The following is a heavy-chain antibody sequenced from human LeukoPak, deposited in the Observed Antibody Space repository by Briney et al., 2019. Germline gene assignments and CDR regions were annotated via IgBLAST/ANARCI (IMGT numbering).Heavy chain of an antibody. CDR2: MKDDGNEI. CDR1: GFTFKDYR. CDR3: ARNRATNDY. Sequence: GGSLRLSCTASGFTFKDYRMTWVRQAPGKGLEWVASMKDDGNEIQYVDSVKGRFTISRDNAKNSLYLQMNNLRAEDAAVYYCARNRATNDYWGQGTLVTVSS. J-gene: IGHJ4*02. D-gene: IGHD1-26*01. V-gene: IGHV3-7*01.